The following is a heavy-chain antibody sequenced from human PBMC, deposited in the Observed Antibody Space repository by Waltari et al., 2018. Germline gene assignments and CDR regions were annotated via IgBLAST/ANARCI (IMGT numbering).Heavy chain of an antibody. Sequence: QVQLQESGPGLVKPSETLSLTCTVSGGSISSYYWSWIRQPPGKGLEWIGYIYYSGGTNSNPSRKSRVTISVDTSKNQFSLKLSSVTAADTAVYYCARLRGSSGYYLFDYWGQGTLVTVSS. J-gene: IGHJ4*02. D-gene: IGHD3-22*01. CDR1: GGSISSYY. CDR2: IYYSGGT. CDR3: ARLRGSSGYYLFDY. V-gene: IGHV4-59*01.